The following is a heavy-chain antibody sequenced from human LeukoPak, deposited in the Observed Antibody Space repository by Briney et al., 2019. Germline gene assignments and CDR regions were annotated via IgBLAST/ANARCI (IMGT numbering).Heavy chain of an antibody. CDR3: ARDQEVVGATPIDY. V-gene: IGHV1-69*06. CDR2: IIPIFGTA. CDR1: GGTFSSYA. Sequence: GSSVKVSCKASGGTFSSYAISWVRQAPGQGLEWMGGIIPIFGTANYAQKFQGRVTITADKSTSTAYMELRSLRSDDTAVYYCARDQEVVGATPIDYWGQGTLVTVSS. D-gene: IGHD1-26*01. J-gene: IGHJ4*02.